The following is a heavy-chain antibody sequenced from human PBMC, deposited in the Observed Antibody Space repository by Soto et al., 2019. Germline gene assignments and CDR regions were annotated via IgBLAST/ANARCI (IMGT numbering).Heavy chain of an antibody. Sequence: GGSLRLSCAASGFTFSSYWMSWVRQAPGKGLEWVANIKQDGSEKYYVDSVKGRFTISRDNAKNSLYLQMNSLRAEDTAVYYCASLRDYDYGDYLENWYFDLWGRGTLVTVSS. CDR2: IKQDGSEK. CDR1: GFTFSSYW. J-gene: IGHJ2*01. D-gene: IGHD4-17*01. CDR3: ASLRDYDYGDYLENWYFDL. V-gene: IGHV3-7*01.